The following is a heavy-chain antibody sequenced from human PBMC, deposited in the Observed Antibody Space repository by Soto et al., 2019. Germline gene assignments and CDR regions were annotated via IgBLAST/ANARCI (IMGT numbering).Heavy chain of an antibody. D-gene: IGHD4-17*01. CDR3: VYERKDDYGDYRDAFDS. V-gene: IGHV3-30*18. CDR2: ISYDGSNK. CDR1: GFTFSSYG. J-gene: IGHJ3*02. Sequence: GGSLRLSCAASGFTFSSYGMHWVRQAPGKGLEWVAVISYDGSNKYYADSVKGRFTISRDNSKNTLYLQMNSLRAEDTAVYYCVYERKDDYGDYRDAFDSWGQGTMVTVS.